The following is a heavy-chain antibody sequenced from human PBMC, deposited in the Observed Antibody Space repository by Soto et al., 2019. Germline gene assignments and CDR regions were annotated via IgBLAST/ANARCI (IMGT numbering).Heavy chain of an antibody. J-gene: IGHJ3*02. V-gene: IGHV3-30*03. Sequence: QVQLVESGGGVVQPGRSLRLSCAASGFTFSSYGMHWVRQAPGKGLEWVAVISYDGSNKYYADSVKGRFTISRDNSKNKLYLQMNSLRAEDTAVYYCAISIAAVDAFDIWGQGTMVTVSS. CDR3: AISIAAVDAFDI. CDR2: ISYDGSNK. CDR1: GFTFSSYG. D-gene: IGHD6-13*01.